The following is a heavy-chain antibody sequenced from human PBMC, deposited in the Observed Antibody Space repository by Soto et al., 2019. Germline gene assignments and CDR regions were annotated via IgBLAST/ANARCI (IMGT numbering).Heavy chain of an antibody. CDR3: ARYGSGECNRGSCYSPFDY. J-gene: IGHJ4*02. D-gene: IGHD2-15*01. CDR2: IYYSGST. CDR1: GGSISSGGYS. V-gene: IGHV4-30-2*05. Sequence: PSETLSLTCAVSGGSISSGGYSWSWIRQPPGKSLEWIGYIYYSGSTYYNPSLRSRVTISVDTSKNQFSLKLSSVTAADTAVYYCARYGSGECNRGSCYSPFDYWGQGTLVTVSS.